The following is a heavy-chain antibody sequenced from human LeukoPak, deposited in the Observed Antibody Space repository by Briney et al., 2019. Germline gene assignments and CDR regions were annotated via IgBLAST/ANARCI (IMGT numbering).Heavy chain of an antibody. V-gene: IGHV3-23*01. J-gene: IGHJ6*03. CDR1: GFTFRSYA. Sequence: GGSLRLSCAASGFTFRSYAMSWVRQAPGKGLEWVSAISGSGGSTYYADSVKGRFTISRDNSKNTLYLQMNSLRAEDTAVYYCAKVGVGLRRYYYYYMDVWGKGTTVTVSS. D-gene: IGHD5-12*01. CDR3: AKVGVGLRRYYYYYMDV. CDR2: ISGSGGST.